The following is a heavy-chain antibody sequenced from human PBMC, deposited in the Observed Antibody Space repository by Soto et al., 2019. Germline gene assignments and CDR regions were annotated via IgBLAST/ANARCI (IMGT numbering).Heavy chain of an antibody. CDR1: GYTFTSYG. CDR3: ARDHYDILTGYYNSGYYYYGMDV. V-gene: IGHV1-18*01. CDR2: ISAYNGNT. D-gene: IGHD3-9*01. Sequence: GASVKVSCKASGYTFTSYGISWVRQAPGQGLEWMGWISAYNGNTNYAQKLQGRVTMTTDTSTSTAYMELRSLRSDDTAVYYCARDHYDILTGYYNSGYYYYGMDVWGQGTTVTVSS. J-gene: IGHJ6*02.